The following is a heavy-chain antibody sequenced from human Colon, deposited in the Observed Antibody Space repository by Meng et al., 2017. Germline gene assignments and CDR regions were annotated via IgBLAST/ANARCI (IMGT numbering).Heavy chain of an antibody. CDR1: GYTFTGYY. J-gene: IGHJ6*01. CDR2: INPNSGGT. D-gene: IGHD4-23*01. Sequence: ASVKVSCKASGYTFTGYYMHWVRQAPGQGLEWMGWINPNSGGTNYAQKFQGRVTMTRDTSISTAYMELSRLRSDDTAVYYCAGDGDYGGNPPNLYYYYGMDVWGQGTTVT. V-gene: IGHV1-2*02. CDR3: AGDGDYGGNPPNLYYYYGMDV.